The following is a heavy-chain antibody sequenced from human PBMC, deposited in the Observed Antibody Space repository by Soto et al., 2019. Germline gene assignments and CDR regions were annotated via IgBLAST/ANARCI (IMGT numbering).Heavy chain of an antibody. CDR1: GFTFSSYS. Sequence: EVQLVESGGGLVQPGGSLRLSCAASGFTFSSYSMNWVRQAPGKGLEWVSYISSSSSTIYYADSVKGRFTISRDNAKNSLYLQLNSLRDEDTAVYYCARVQTTVTTDYYYGMDVWGQGATVTVSS. CDR3: ARVQTTVTTDYYYGMDV. CDR2: ISSSSSTI. J-gene: IGHJ6*02. D-gene: IGHD4-17*01. V-gene: IGHV3-48*02.